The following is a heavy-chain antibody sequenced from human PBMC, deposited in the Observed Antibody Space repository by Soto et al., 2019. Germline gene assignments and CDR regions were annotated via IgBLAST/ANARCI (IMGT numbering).Heavy chain of an antibody. CDR3: ARRMYYYDSSGYPRYYYYYGMDV. J-gene: IGHJ6*02. Sequence: PGESLKISCKGSGYSFTSYWIGWVRQMPGKGLEWMGVIYPGDSDTRYSPSFQGQVTISADKSISTAYLQWSSLRASDTAMYYCARRMYYYDSSGYPRYYYYYGMDVWGQGTTVTVSS. V-gene: IGHV5-51*01. CDR1: GYSFTSYW. D-gene: IGHD3-22*01. CDR2: IYPGDSDT.